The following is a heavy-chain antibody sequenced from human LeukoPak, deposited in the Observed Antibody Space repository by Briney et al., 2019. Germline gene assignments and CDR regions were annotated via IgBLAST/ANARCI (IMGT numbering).Heavy chain of an antibody. J-gene: IGHJ4*02. V-gene: IGHV3-23*01. CDR1: GFTFNSYA. Sequence: GGSLRLSCAASGFTFNSYAMSWVRQAPGKGLEWVSTISGSGGSTYYADSVKGRLTISRDNSKNTLYVQMNSLRAEDTAVYYCARQGAYHILSGYYTFDYWGQGTLVTVSS. CDR2: ISGSGGST. D-gene: IGHD3-9*01. CDR3: ARQGAYHILSGYYTFDY.